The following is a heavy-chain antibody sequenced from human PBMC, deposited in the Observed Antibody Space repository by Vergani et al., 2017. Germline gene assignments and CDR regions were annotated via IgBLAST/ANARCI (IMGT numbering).Heavy chain of an antibody. V-gene: IGHV3-11*04. Sequence: QVQLVESGGGLVKPGGSLRLSCAASGFSFSDHYMTWIRQAPGKGLEWVSYISNSGNTIEYADSVKGRFTISRDNSKNTLYLQMNSLRAEDTAVYYCAKDWRGSWLTAEYFQHWGQGTLVTVSS. CDR3: AKDWRGSWLTAEYFQH. CDR2: ISNSGNTI. D-gene: IGHD6-13*01. J-gene: IGHJ1*01. CDR1: GFSFSDHY.